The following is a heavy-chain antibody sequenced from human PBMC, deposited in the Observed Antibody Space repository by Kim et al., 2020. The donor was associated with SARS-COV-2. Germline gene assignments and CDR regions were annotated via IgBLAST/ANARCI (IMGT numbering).Heavy chain of an antibody. CDR3: ARVLNPGGPAYYFDY. D-gene: IGHD2-15*01. Sequence: SETLSLTCTVSGGSISSGGYYWSWIRQHPGKDLEWIGYICYSGSTYYNPSLKSRVTISVDTSKNQFSLKLSSVTAAYTAVYYCARVLNPGGPAYYFDYWGQGTLVTVSS. CDR1: GGSISSGGYY. V-gene: IGHV4-31*03. CDR2: ICYSGST. J-gene: IGHJ4*02.